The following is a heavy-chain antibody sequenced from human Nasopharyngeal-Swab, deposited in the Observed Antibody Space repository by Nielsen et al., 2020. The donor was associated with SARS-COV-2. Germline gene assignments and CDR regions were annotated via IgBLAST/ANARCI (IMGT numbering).Heavy chain of an antibody. V-gene: IGHV4-34*01. CDR3: ARGIRPGPLATRGRYFDY. D-gene: IGHD1-26*01. J-gene: IGHJ4*02. Sequence: WIRQPPGKGLEWIGEINHSGSTNYNPSLKSRVTISVDTSKNQFSLKLSSVTAADTAVYYCARGIRPGPLATRGRYFDYWGQGTLVTVSS. CDR2: INHSGST.